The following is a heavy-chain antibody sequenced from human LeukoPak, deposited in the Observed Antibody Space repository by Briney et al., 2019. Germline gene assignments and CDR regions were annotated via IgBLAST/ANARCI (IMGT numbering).Heavy chain of an antibody. V-gene: IGHV4-59*01. J-gene: IGHJ4*02. CDR1: GGSISSYY. CDR2: IYYSGST. Sequence: KPSDTLSLTCTVSGGSISSYYWSWMRQPPGKGREWIGYIYYSGSTNYNPSLKSRVTISVDTSKTQFSLKLSSVTAADTAVYYCAVGADPGSYHFDYWGQGTLVTVSS. D-gene: IGHD3-10*01. CDR3: AVGADPGSYHFDY.